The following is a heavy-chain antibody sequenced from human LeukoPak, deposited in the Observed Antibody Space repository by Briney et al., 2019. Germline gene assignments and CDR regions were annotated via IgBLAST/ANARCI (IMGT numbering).Heavy chain of an antibody. CDR3: AKELSAHSV. J-gene: IGHJ4*02. D-gene: IGHD3-3*01. V-gene: IGHV3-30*18. Sequence: AGGSLRLSCAASGFTFSSYGMHWVRQAPGKGLEWVAVISYDGSNKYYADSVKGRFTISRDNSKNTLYLQMNSLRAEDTAVYYCAKELSAHSVWGQGTLVTVSS. CDR1: GFTFSSYG. CDR2: ISYDGSNK.